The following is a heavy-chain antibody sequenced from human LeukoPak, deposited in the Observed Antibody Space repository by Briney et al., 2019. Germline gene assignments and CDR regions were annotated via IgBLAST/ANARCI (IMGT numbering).Heavy chain of an antibody. D-gene: IGHD1-26*01. CDR2: ISAYNGNT. Sequence: GASVKVSCKASGYTFTSYGISWVRQAPGQGLEWMGWISAYNGNTNYAQKLQGRVTMTTDTSTSTAYMELRSLRSDNTAVYYCARVSGSYGEDWFDPWGQGTLVTVSS. CDR3: ARVSGSYGEDWFDP. V-gene: IGHV1-18*01. CDR1: GYTFTSYG. J-gene: IGHJ5*02.